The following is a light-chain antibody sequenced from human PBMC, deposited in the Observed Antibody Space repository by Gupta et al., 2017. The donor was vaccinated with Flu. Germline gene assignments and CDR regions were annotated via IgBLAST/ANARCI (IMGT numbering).Light chain of an antibody. CDR1: EDINTY. CDR2: SAS. V-gene: IGKV1-39*01. J-gene: IGKJ2*01. Sequence: DIQMTQSPSSLYVSLGDRISITCRASEDINTYLNWYQQRPGESPKLLVYSASTLQGGVPSRFSGSGSGTDFTLTIASVQPGDFATYYCQQTYSMPHTFAHGT. CDR3: QQTYSMPHT.